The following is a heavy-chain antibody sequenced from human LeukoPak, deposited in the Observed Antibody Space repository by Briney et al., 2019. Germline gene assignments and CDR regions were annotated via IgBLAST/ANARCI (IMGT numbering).Heavy chain of an antibody. CDR3: ARDRGVAAHLDY. Sequence: PGRSLSLLCGAWGYILSDYGLQWVGEARAQGLASVAVIWFDGTNKYYADSVRGRFTISRDNSKNTLYLQMSSLRAEDTAVYYCARDRGVAAHLDYWGQGTLVTVSS. CDR1: GYILSDYG. J-gene: IGHJ4*02. V-gene: IGHV3-33*08. CDR2: IWFDGTNK. D-gene: IGHD5-12*01.